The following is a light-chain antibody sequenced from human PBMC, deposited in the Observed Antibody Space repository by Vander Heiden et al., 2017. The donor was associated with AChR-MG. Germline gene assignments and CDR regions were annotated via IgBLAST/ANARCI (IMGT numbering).Light chain of an antibody. J-gene: IGKJ1*01. CDR3: QQRSNWPWT. V-gene: IGKV3-11*01. CDR1: QSVSSS. CDR2: DAS. Sequence: EIVLTQSPDTLSLSPGERATLSCRASQSVSSSLAWYQQKPGQAPRLLIYDASNRATGILARFSGSGSGTDFTLTISSLEPEDFAVYYCQQRSNWPWTFGQGTKVEVK.